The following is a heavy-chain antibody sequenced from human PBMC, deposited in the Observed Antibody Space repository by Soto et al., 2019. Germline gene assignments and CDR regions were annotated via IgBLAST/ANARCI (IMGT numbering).Heavy chain of an antibody. D-gene: IGHD3-22*01. V-gene: IGHV4-59*08. Sequence: PSGTLSLTCTVSGGSISSYYWSWIRQPPGKGLEWIGYVFFSGSTNYNPSLKSRVTISVDTSKNQFSLKLSSVTAADTAVYYCASHPIYDSCGYLTWGQGTLVTVSS. CDR2: VFFSGST. CDR1: GGSISSYY. CDR3: ASHPIYDSCGYLT. J-gene: IGHJ5*02.